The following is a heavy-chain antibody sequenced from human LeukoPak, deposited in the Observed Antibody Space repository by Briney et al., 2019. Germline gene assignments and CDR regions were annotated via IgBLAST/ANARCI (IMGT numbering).Heavy chain of an antibody. CDR3: ARALTGYPFDY. CDR2: ISSNGGST. V-gene: IGHV3-64*01. D-gene: IGHD3-9*01. J-gene: IGHJ4*02. CDR1: GYTFTGYY. Sequence: SCKASGYTFTGYYMHWVRQAPGKGLEYVSAISSNGGSTYYANSVKGRFTVSRDNSKNTLYLQMGSLRAEDMAVYYCARALTGYPFDYWGQGTLVTVSS.